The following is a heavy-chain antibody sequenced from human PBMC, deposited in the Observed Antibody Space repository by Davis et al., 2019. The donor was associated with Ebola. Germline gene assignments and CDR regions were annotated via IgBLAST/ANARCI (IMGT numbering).Heavy chain of an antibody. CDR3: ARSGSFWFFDL. Sequence: PGGSLRLSCAASGFTSSDHYMDWVRQAPGKGLEWVGRSRNKAISYTTEYAASVKGRFTISRDDSKNSLYLQMNSLKTEDTALYYCARSGSFWFFDLWGRGTLVTVSS. CDR1: GFTSSDHY. V-gene: IGHV3-72*01. J-gene: IGHJ2*01. D-gene: IGHD1-26*01. CDR2: SRNKAISYTT.